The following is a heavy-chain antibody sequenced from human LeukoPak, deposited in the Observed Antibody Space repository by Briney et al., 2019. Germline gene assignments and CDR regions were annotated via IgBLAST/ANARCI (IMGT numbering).Heavy chain of an antibody. J-gene: IGHJ4*02. CDR1: GYTLNELS. CDR2: FDPEDGEI. D-gene: IGHD1-26*01. V-gene: IGHV1-24*01. CDR3: ATGDGKWELPEKFDY. Sequence: GASVKVSCKVSGYTLNELSMHWVRQAPGEGVEGMGGFDPEDGEIIYAQKFQGRVTMTEDTSTDTAYMELSSLRSEDTAVYYCATGDGKWELPEKFDYWGQGTLVTVSS.